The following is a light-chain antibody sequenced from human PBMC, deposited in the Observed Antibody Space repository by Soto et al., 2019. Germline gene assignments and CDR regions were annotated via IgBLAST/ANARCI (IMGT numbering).Light chain of an antibody. CDR2: DDS. Sequence: SYELTQPPSVSVAPGQTARITCGGNNIGSKSVHWYQQKPGQAPVLVVHDDSDRPSGIPERFSGSNSGNTATLTISRVEAGDEADYYCQVWDSSSDHPEVFGTGTKVTVL. CDR3: QVWDSSSDHPEV. CDR1: NIGSKS. J-gene: IGLJ1*01. V-gene: IGLV3-21*02.